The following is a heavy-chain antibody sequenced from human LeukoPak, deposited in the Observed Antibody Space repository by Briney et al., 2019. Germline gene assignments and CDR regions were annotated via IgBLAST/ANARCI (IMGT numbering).Heavy chain of an antibody. V-gene: IGHV3-66*01. CDR1: GFTVSSNY. CDR3: ARDLDDSSGYTLLDALDI. J-gene: IGHJ3*02. CDR2: IYSGGST. Sequence: PGGSLRLSCAASGFTVSSNYMSWVRQAPGKGLEWVSVIYSGGSTYYADSVKGRFTISRDNSKNTLYLQMNSLRAEDTAVYYCARDLDDSSGYTLLDALDIWGQGTMVTVSS. D-gene: IGHD3-22*01.